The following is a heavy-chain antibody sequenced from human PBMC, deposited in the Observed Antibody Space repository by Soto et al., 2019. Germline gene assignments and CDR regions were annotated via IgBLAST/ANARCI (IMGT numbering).Heavy chain of an antibody. CDR2: IYYSGST. J-gene: IGHJ4*02. CDR1: GCSISSYY. D-gene: IGHD5-12*01. Sequence: QVQLQESGPGLVKPSETLSLMCTVSGCSISSYYWSWLRQPPGQGLEWIGYIYYSGSTNYNPSLKSRVTRAVDTSKNQFSLKLRSVTAAYPAVYYCARERRDGYKHYFDYWGQGTLVTVSS. V-gene: IGHV4-59*01. CDR3: ARERRDGYKHYFDY.